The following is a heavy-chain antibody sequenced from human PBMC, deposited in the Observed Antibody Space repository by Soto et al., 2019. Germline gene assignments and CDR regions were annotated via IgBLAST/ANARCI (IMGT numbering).Heavy chain of an antibody. D-gene: IGHD3-3*01. V-gene: IGHV3-23*01. Sequence: EVKLLESGGGLAQPGGPLRSSGSGSGFPFDSYALGGVRQPPGRGLRWLSAISGNGAGTDYAHSVKGRFTISRYNSKNTVHLQMNSLRAEDTALYYCAKDTVGGYSFWSGYYSDGLDVWGQGTMVTVSS. J-gene: IGHJ3*01. CDR3: AKDTVGGYSFWSGYYSDGLDV. CDR2: ISGNGAGT. CDR1: GFPFDSYA.